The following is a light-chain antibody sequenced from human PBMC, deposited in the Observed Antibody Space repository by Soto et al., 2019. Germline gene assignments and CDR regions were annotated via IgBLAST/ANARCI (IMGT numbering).Light chain of an antibody. CDR2: WAS. J-gene: IGKJ5*01. Sequence: DVVMTQSQESLSVFLXERATINVKSRQSVLYSRNHENELSWYQQKEAQPXKXLIYWASIRESGVTERFSGSGYGKEFNITISSLQSEDFAVYECQQYNNWPLFGQGTRLEIK. V-gene: IGKV4-1*01. CDR1: QSVLYSRNHENE. CDR3: QQYNNWPL.